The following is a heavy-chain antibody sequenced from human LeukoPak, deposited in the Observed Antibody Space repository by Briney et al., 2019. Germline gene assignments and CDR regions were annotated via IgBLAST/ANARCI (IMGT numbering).Heavy chain of an antibody. Sequence: GESLKISCKGSGYSFTTYWISWVRQMPGKGLEWMGRIDPSDSYTNYIPSSQGHVTISADKSISTAYLLWASLKASDTAMYYCAVSGSYYIDYWGQGTLVTVSS. CDR1: GYSFTTYW. CDR3: AVSGSYYIDY. V-gene: IGHV5-10-1*01. J-gene: IGHJ4*02. D-gene: IGHD3-10*01. CDR2: IDPSDSYT.